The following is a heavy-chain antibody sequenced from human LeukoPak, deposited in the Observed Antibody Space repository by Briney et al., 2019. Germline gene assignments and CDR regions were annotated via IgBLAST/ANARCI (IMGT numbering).Heavy chain of an antibody. CDR3: AREVRGYSYGFDY. D-gene: IGHD5-18*01. CDR2: INSDGSST. CDR1: GFSFSSYW. Sequence: GGSLRLSCAASGFSFSSYWMHWVRQAPGKGLVWVSRINSDGSSTSYADSVKGRFTISRDNAKNTLYLQMNSLRAEDTAVYYCAREVRGYSYGFDYWGQGTLVTVSS. V-gene: IGHV3-74*01. J-gene: IGHJ4*02.